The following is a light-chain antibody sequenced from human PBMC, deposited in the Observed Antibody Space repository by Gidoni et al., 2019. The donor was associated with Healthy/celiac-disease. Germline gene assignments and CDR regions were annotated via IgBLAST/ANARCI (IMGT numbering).Light chain of an antibody. J-gene: IGKJ3*01. CDR1: QSVSSN. V-gene: IGKV3-15*01. CDR2: GAS. Sequence: EIVMTQSPATLSVSPGERATLPCRASQSVSSNLAWYQQKPGQAPRLLIYGASTRATGIPARFSGSGSGTEFILTISSLQSEDFAVYYCQQYNNWPPATFGPGTKVDIK. CDR3: QQYNNWPPAT.